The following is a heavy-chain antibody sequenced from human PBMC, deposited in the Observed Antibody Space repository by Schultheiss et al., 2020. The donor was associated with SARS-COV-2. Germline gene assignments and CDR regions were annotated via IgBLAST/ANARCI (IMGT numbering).Heavy chain of an antibody. V-gene: IGHV4-34*01. Sequence: TLSLTCTVSGGSISSYYWSWIRQPPGKGLEWIGEINHSGSTNYNPSLKSRVTISVDTSKNQFSLKLSSVTAADTAVYYCARNKGDTRYSGYDALWEGPWFDYWGQGTLVTVSS. D-gene: IGHD5-12*01. CDR1: GGSISSYY. CDR3: ARNKGDTRYSGYDALWEGPWFDY. CDR2: INHSGST. J-gene: IGHJ4*02.